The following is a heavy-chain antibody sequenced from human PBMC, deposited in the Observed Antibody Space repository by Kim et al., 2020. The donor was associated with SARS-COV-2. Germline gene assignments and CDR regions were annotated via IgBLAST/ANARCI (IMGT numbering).Heavy chain of an antibody. Sequence: GGSLRLSCAASGFTFSSYSMNWVRQAPGKGLEWVSSISSSSSYIYYADSVKGRFTISRDNAKNSLYLQMNSLRAEDTAVYYCASSIGYYDSSGLQRDAFDIWGQGTMVTVSS. D-gene: IGHD3-22*01. CDR2: ISSSSSYI. J-gene: IGHJ3*02. CDR1: GFTFSSYS. CDR3: ASSIGYYDSSGLQRDAFDI. V-gene: IGHV3-21*01.